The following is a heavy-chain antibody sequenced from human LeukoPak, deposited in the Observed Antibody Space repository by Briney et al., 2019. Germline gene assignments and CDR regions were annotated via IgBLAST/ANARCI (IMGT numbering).Heavy chain of an antibody. CDR2: INPSGGST. V-gene: IGHV1-46*01. CDR3: ARTYSSSDEFDY. J-gene: IGHJ4*02. D-gene: IGHD6-13*01. CDR1: GYTFTSYY. Sequence: ASVKVSCKASGYTFTSYYIHWVRQAPGQGLEWMRIINPSGGSTTYAQKFQGRVAMTRDTSTSRVYMEVSSLRSEDTAVYYCARTYSSSDEFDYWGQGTLVTVSS.